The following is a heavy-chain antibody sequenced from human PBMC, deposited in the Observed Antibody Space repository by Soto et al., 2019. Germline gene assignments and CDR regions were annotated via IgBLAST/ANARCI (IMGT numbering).Heavy chain of an antibody. CDR2: IYYSGST. CDR1: GGSISSGDYY. CDR3: VGGKITMVRGVELWFDP. V-gene: IGHV4-30-4*01. Sequence: PSETLSLTCTVSGGSISSGDYYWSWIRQPPGKGLEWIGYIYYSGSTYYNPSLKSRVTISVDTSKNQFSLKLSSVTAADTAVYYCVGGKITMVRGVELWFDPWGQGTLVTVSS. J-gene: IGHJ5*02. D-gene: IGHD3-10*01.